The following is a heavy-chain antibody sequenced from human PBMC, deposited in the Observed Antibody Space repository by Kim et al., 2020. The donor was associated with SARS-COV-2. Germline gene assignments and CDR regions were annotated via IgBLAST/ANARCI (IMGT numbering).Heavy chain of an antibody. CDR3: ARSVAIMPPGMDV. Sequence: KSSVPFQGRIPIRRDTTASTAYMELSSLRSDDMAVYYCARSVAIMPPGMDVWGQGTTVTVSS. J-gene: IGHJ6*02. V-gene: IGHV1-3*02. D-gene: IGHD2-21*01.